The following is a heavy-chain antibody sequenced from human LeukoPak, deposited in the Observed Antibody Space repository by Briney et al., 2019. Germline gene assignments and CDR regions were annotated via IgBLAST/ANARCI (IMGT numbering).Heavy chain of an antibody. Sequence: GGSLRLSCAASGFAFSTYYMTWVRQAPGKGLEWVANIKGDRSEIYYVDSVKGRFTISRDNAKSSLFLQMNSLRAEDTAVYYCASLLWKYLETSGFDNWGQGTLVTVSS. CDR2: IKGDRSEI. D-gene: IGHD2-15*01. CDR1: GFAFSTYY. V-gene: IGHV3-7*05. J-gene: IGHJ4*02. CDR3: ASLLWKYLETSGFDN.